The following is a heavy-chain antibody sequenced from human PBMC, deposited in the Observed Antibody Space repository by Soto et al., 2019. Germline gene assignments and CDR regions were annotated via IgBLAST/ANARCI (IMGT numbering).Heavy chain of an antibody. J-gene: IGHJ4*02. Sequence: GGSLRLSCAASGFTFSSYGMHWVRQAPGKGLEWVAVISYDGSNKYYADSVKGRFTISRDNSKNTLYLQMNSLRAEDTAVYYCAKDLLIVVVPAAIPHPLGYWGQGTLVTVSS. D-gene: IGHD2-2*02. CDR3: AKDLLIVVVPAAIPHPLGY. CDR1: GFTFSSYG. CDR2: ISYDGSNK. V-gene: IGHV3-30*18.